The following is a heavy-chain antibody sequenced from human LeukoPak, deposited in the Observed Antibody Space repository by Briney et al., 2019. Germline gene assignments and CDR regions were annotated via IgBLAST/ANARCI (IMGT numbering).Heavy chain of an antibody. V-gene: IGHV1-8*01. J-gene: IGHJ4*02. Sequence: ASVKVSCKASGYTFTVYDMNWVRQATGQGLEWMGWMNPDNGDPGYAQKFQGRVTMTRDTSINTAYMELSGLTSEDTAVYYCATPGYCSVGSCYFWGQGTQVTVSS. CDR1: GYTFTVYD. CDR3: ATPGYCSVGSCYF. CDR2: MNPDNGDP. D-gene: IGHD2-15*01.